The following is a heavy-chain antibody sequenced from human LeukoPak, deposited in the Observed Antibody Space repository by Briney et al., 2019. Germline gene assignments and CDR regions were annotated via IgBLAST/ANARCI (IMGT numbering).Heavy chain of an antibody. D-gene: IGHD3-10*01. CDR1: GGSISSSSYY. CDR2: IYYSGST. Sequence: SETLSLTCTVSGGSISSSSYYWGWIRQPPGKGLEWIGSIYYSGSTYYNPSLKSRVTISVDTSKNQFSLKLSSVTAADTAVYYCARDLRDGFGDYYYYGMDVWGQGTTVTVSS. J-gene: IGHJ6*02. CDR3: ARDLRDGFGDYYYYGMDV. V-gene: IGHV4-39*07.